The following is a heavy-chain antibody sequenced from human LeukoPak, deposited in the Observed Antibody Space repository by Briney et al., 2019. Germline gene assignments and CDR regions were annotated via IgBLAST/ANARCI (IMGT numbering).Heavy chain of an antibody. D-gene: IGHD6-19*01. CDR1: GFTFSSYG. CDR2: ISHDGSNK. Sequence: GGSLRLSCAASGFTFSSYGMHWVRQAPGKGLEWVAVISHDGSNKYYADSVKGRFTISRDNSKNTLYLQMNGLRSEDTAVYYCAGDRSSSGWYGTQYYFDYWGQGTLVTVSS. CDR3: AGDRSSSGWYGTQYYFDY. V-gene: IGHV3-30*03. J-gene: IGHJ4*02.